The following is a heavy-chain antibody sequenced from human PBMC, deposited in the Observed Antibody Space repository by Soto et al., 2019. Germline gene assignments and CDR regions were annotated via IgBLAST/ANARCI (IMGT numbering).Heavy chain of an antibody. J-gene: IGHJ3*02. CDR1: GGTFSSYA. V-gene: IGHV1-69*13. D-gene: IGHD3-10*01. CDR3: ARDPHYYGSGSYYSASDAFDI. Sequence: SVKVSCKASGGTFSSYAMSWVRQAPGQGLEWMGGIIPIFGTANYAQKFQGRVTITADESTSTAYMELSSLRSEDTAVYYCARDPHYYGSGSYYSASDAFDIWGQGTMVTVSS. CDR2: IIPIFGTA.